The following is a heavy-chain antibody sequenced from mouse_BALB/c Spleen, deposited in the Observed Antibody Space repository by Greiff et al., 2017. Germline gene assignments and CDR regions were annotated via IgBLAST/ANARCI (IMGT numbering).Heavy chain of an antibody. J-gene: IGHJ1*01. CDR3: ARSPGSCPAYWYFDV. CDR1: GFNIKDTY. Sequence: EVQLQQSGAELVKPGASVKLSCTASGFNIKDTYMHWVKQRPEQGLEWIGRIDPANGNTKYDPKFQGKATITADTSSNTAYLQLSSLTSEDTAVYYCARSPGSCPAYWYFDVWGAGTTVTVSS. V-gene: IGHV14-3*02. CDR2: IDPANGNT. D-gene: IGHD1-1*01.